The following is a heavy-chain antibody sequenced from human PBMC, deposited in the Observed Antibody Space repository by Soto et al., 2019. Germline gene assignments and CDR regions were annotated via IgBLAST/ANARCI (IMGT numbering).Heavy chain of an antibody. D-gene: IGHD1-26*01. CDR2: ISWDDDK. J-gene: IGHJ4*02. CDR3: AHRAQSGRSYYFDF. V-gene: IGHV2-5*02. Sequence: SGPTLVNPTQTLTLTCSFSGFSLNTRAVGVGWIRQPPGKALEWLALISWDDDKRYSPSLKSRLTITKDTSGNQVVLTMSNLDPLDTGTYYCAHRAQSGRSYYFDFWGLGTVLTVSS. CDR1: GFSLNTRAVG.